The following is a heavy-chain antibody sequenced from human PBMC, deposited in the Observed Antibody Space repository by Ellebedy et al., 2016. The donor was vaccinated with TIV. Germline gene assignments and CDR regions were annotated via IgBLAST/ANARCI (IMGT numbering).Heavy chain of an antibody. Sequence: MPSETLSLTCNVYGGSISSSSYYWSWIRQPPGKGLEWIGYIYYSGSTNYNTSLKSRVTISVDTSKNQFSLKLSSVTAADSAVYYCARAGNRYFDWFHGMDVWGQGTTVTVSS. V-gene: IGHV4-61*01. J-gene: IGHJ6*02. D-gene: IGHD3-9*01. CDR2: IYYSGST. CDR1: GGSISSSSYY. CDR3: ARAGNRYFDWFHGMDV.